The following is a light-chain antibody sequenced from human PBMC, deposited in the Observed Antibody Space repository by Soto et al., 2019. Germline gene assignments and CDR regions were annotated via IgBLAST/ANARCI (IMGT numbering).Light chain of an antibody. J-gene: IGKJ1*01. CDR1: QTVTSTS. CDR3: QQYVT. CDR2: GSS. V-gene: IGKV3-20*01. Sequence: IVVTKSPSTLSLSPGERATLSCRASQTVTSTSIAWYQQKPGQAPRLLIYGSSSRATGIPDRFSGSGSATDFTLTISRLEPEDFAVSYCQQYVTYGQGTKVDI.